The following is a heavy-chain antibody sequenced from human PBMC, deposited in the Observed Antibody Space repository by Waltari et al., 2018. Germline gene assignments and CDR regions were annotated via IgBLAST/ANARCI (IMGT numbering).Heavy chain of an antibody. J-gene: IGHJ4*02. CDR2: IWYDGSNK. Sequence: QVQLVESGGGVVQPGRSLRLSCAASGFTFSSYGMHWVRQAPGKGLEWVAVIWYDGSNKYYADSVKGRFTISRDNSKNTLYLQMNSLRAEDTAMYYCAKGVHYYDSSGYYRIPFDYWGQGTLVTVSS. D-gene: IGHD3-22*01. CDR3: AKGVHYYDSSGYYRIPFDY. V-gene: IGHV3-30*18. CDR1: GFTFSSYG.